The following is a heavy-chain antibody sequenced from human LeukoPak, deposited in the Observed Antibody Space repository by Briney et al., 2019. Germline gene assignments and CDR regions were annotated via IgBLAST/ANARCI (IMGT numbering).Heavy chain of an antibody. Sequence: GASVKVSCKASGGTFSSYAISWVRQAPGQGLEWMGWISAYNGNTDYAQKLQGRVTMTTDTSTSTAYMELRSLRSDDTAVYYCARGEPNWFDPWGQGTLVTVSS. CDR3: ARGEPNWFDP. V-gene: IGHV1-18*01. CDR2: ISAYNGNT. D-gene: IGHD1-14*01. J-gene: IGHJ5*02. CDR1: GGTFSSYA.